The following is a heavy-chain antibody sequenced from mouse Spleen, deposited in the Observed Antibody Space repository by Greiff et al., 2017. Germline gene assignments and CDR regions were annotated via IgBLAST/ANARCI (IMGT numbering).Heavy chain of an antibody. J-gene: IGHJ3*01. CDR1: GFTFSGYA. V-gene: IGHV5-9-3*01. CDR2: ISSGGSYT. Sequence: DVHLVESGGGLVKPGGSLKLSCAASGFTFSGYAMSWVRQTPEKRLEWVATISSGGSYTYYPDSVKGRFTISRDNAKNTLYLQMSSLRSEDTAMYYCARHEFAYWGQGTLVTVSA. CDR3: ARHEFAY.